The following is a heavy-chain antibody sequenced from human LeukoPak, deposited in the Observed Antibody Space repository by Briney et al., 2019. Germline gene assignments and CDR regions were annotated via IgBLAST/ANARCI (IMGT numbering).Heavy chain of an antibody. Sequence: SGPALVKPTQTLILTCTFSGFSLNTSAMRVSWIRQPPGKALEWLARIDWDDDEFYSTSLKTRLTIPKDTSKNQVVLTMTNMNPVDTATYYCARSFSAGHFDYWGQGTLVTVSS. CDR3: ARSFSAGHFDY. CDR1: GFSLNTSAMR. V-gene: IGHV2-70*04. D-gene: IGHD6-13*01. J-gene: IGHJ4*02. CDR2: IDWDDDE.